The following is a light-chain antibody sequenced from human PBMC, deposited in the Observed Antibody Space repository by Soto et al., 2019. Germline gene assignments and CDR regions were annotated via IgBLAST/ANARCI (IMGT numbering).Light chain of an antibody. CDR1: SSDVGSYNY. Sequence: QSALTQPASVSGSPGQSITISCTGTSSDVGSYNYVSWYQQHPGKATKLMIYEVSNRPSGVSNRFSGSNSGNTASQTISGLQAEDEANYYCSSYTSISTRVFGGGTQLTVL. CDR2: EVS. CDR3: SSYTSISTRV. V-gene: IGLV2-14*01. J-gene: IGLJ3*02.